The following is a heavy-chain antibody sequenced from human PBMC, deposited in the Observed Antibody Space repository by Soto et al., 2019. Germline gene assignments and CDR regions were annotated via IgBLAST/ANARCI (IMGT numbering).Heavy chain of an antibody. Sequence: QIQLVQSGTEVRKPGASAKVSCKTSGYTFTNNDVCLVRQTPGQGLEWMGWISPYSGKTNYARKFKGRVTMTTDTSTSTVYMELTSLTSDDTAVYYCAREGLLLLPDYWGQGTLVTVSS. CDR3: AREGLLLLPDY. J-gene: IGHJ4*02. CDR1: GYTFTNND. CDR2: ISPYSGKT. D-gene: IGHD3-22*01. V-gene: IGHV1-18*01.